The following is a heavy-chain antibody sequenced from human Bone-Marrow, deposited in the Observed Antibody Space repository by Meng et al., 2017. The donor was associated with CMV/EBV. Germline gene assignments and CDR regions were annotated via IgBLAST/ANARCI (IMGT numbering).Heavy chain of an antibody. CDR1: GFTFSSYE. V-gene: IGHV3-48*03. J-gene: IGHJ6*02. CDR2: ISSSGSTI. CDR3: AREYSSLNYYYYGMDV. D-gene: IGHD6-6*01. Sequence: GGSLRLSCAASGFTFSSYEMNWVRQAPGKGLEWVSYISSSGSTIYYADSVKGRFTISRDNAKNSLYLQMNSLRAEDMAVYYCAREYSSLNYYYYGMDVWGQGTTVTVSS.